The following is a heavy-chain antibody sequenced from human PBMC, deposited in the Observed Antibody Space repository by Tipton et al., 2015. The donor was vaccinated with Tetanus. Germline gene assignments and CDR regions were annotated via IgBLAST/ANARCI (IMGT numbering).Heavy chain of an antibody. CDR1: GYTFTVYY. Sequence: QLVQSGAEMKKPGASVKVSCKASGYTFTVYYIYWVRQAPGQGLEWMGWIDPNSGATVYAQKFQGRVTMTRDTSISTAYMELRSLRSDDTAVYYCARDRGDYIYYGMDVWGPGTTVTVS. V-gene: IGHV1-2*02. D-gene: IGHD3-22*01. CDR2: IDPNSGAT. J-gene: IGHJ6*02. CDR3: ARDRGDYIYYGMDV.